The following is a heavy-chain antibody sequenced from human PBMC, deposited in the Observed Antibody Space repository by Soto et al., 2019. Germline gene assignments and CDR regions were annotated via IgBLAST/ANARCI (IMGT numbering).Heavy chain of an antibody. J-gene: IGHJ4*02. Sequence: GASVKVSCKASGGTFSSYAISWVRQAPGQGLEWMGGIIPIFGTANYAQKFQGRVTITADESTSTAYMELSSLRSEDTAVYYCAREVRDPSVYCSGGSCYSGLYYFDYWGQGTLVTVSS. CDR2: IIPIFGTA. CDR1: GGTFSSYA. V-gene: IGHV1-69*13. D-gene: IGHD2-15*01. CDR3: AREVRDPSVYCSGGSCYSGLYYFDY.